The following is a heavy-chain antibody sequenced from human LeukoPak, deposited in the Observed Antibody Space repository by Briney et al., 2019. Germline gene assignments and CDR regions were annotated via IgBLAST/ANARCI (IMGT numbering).Heavy chain of an antibody. D-gene: IGHD5-24*01. J-gene: IGHJ4*02. CDR2: ISGSGGTT. V-gene: IGHV3-23*01. Sequence: GGSLRLSCTASGFSFSTYGMSWVRQAPGKGLEWVSAISGSGGTTYYADSVKGRFTISRDNSKNTLYLQMNSLRAEDTAVYYCARSGYNRFDYWGQGTLVTVSS. CDR1: GFSFSTYG. CDR3: ARSGYNRFDY.